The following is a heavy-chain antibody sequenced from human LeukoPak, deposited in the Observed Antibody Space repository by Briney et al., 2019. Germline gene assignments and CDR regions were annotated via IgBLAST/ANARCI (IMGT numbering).Heavy chain of an antibody. V-gene: IGHV3-11*01. D-gene: IGHD3-22*01. CDR1: GFTVSSNY. CDR3: ARVFSTGYAVSSGLYY. J-gene: IGHJ4*02. CDR2: ISNTIGTI. Sequence: GGSLRLSCAASGFTVSSNYWSWIRQPPGKGLEWVAYISNTIGTIYYADSVKGRFTISTDDAQNSLYLQMNSLRAEDTAIYYCARVFSTGYAVSSGLYYWGQGALVTVSS.